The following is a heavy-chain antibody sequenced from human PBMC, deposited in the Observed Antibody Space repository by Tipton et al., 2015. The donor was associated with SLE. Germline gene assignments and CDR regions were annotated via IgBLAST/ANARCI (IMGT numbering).Heavy chain of an antibody. CDR1: GGSISSSSYY. CDR3: ASRTTVTTTDY. D-gene: IGHD4-17*01. V-gene: IGHV4-39*01. CDR2: IYYSGST. J-gene: IGHJ4*02. Sequence: LRLSCTVSGGSISSSSYYWGWIRQPPGKGLEWIGSIYYSGSTYYNPSLKSRVTISVDTSKNQFSLKLSSVTAADTAVYYCASRTTVTTTDYWGQGTLVTVSS.